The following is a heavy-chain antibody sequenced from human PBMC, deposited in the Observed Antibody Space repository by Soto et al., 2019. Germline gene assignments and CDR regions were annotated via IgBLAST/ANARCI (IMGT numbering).Heavy chain of an antibody. CDR2: IYWDDDK. D-gene: IGHD2-15*01. CDR3: GHGGMSIKHGYEF. CDR1: GFSVTGSGMA. J-gene: IGHJ1*01. V-gene: IGHV2-5*02. Sequence: QITLKESGPALVKPTQTLTLTCTCSGFSVTGSGMAVGWIRQPPGKALEWLALIYWDDDKRYSPSLKSRLTISRDTAKNQVVLTMTNMGPVDTVTYYCGHGGMSIKHGYEFWGPGTLVTVPS.